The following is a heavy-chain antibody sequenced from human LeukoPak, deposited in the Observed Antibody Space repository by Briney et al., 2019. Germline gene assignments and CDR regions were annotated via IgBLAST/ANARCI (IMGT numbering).Heavy chain of an antibody. V-gene: IGHV3-30*04. J-gene: IGHJ4*02. CDR2: ISYDGSNK. Sequence: GGSLRLSCAASGFTFSSYAMHWVRQAPGKGLEWVAVISYDGSNKYYADSVKGRFTISRDNSKNTLYLQMNSLRAEDTAVYYCARDETLVTPNGEMATMADYWGQGTLVSVSS. D-gene: IGHD5-24*01. CDR1: GFTFSSYA. CDR3: ARDETLVTPNGEMATMADY.